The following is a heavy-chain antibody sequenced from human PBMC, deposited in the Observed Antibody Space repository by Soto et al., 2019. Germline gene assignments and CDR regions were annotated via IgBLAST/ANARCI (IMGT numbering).Heavy chain of an antibody. CDR3: ASSYYYDSSGYSSLYYYYGMDV. Sequence: SVKVSCKASGFTFTSSAVQWVRQARGQRLEWIGWIVVGSGNTNYAQKFQERVTITRDMSTSTAYMELSSLRSEDTAVYYCASSYYYDSSGYSSLYYYYGMDVWG. J-gene: IGHJ6*02. V-gene: IGHV1-58*01. CDR2: IVVGSGNT. D-gene: IGHD3-22*01. CDR1: GFTFTSSA.